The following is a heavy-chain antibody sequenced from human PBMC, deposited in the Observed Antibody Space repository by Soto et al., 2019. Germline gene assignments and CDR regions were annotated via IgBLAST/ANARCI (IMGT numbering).Heavy chain of an antibody. D-gene: IGHD3-22*01. CDR1: GFSLSTSGMC. J-gene: IGHJ4*02. V-gene: IGHV2-70*01. CDR2: IDWDDDK. Sequence: GSGPTLVNPTQTLTLTCTFSGFSLSTSGMCVSWIRQPPGKALEWLALIDWDDDKYYSTSLKTRLTISKDTSKNQVVLTTTNMDPVDTATYYCARIRGSSGYYSPSDYFDYWGQGTLVTVSS. CDR3: ARIRGSSGYYSPSDYFDY.